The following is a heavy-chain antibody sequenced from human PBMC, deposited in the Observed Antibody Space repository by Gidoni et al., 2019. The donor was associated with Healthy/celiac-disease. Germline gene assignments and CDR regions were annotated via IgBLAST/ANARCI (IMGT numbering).Heavy chain of an antibody. D-gene: IGHD3-10*01. CDR3: ARSNYYGFVGVFSY. J-gene: IGHJ4*02. CDR2: IDYSGST. CDR1: GGSISSYY. Sequence: QVQLQESGPGLVKPSETLYLTCTVSGGSISSYYWSWIRQPPGKGLEWIGYIDYSGSTNYNPSLKSRVTISVDTSKNQFSLKLSSVTAADTAVYYCARSNYYGFVGVFSYWGQGTLVTVSS. V-gene: IGHV4-59*01.